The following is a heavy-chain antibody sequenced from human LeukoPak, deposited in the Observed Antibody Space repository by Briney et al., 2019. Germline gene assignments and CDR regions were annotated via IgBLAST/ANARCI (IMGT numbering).Heavy chain of an antibody. Sequence: SVKVSCKASGGTFSSYAISRVRQAPGQGLEWMGRIIPILGIANYAQKFQGRVTITADKSTSTAYMELSSLRSEDTAVYYCARVRCSGGSCYGYYYGMDVWGQGTTVTVSS. D-gene: IGHD2-15*01. CDR3: ARVRCSGGSCYGYYYGMDV. J-gene: IGHJ6*02. CDR1: GGTFSSYA. CDR2: IIPILGIA. V-gene: IGHV1-69*10.